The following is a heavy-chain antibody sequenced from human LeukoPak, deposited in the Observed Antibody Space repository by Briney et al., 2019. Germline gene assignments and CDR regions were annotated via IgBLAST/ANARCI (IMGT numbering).Heavy chain of an antibody. J-gene: IGHJ6*03. V-gene: IGHV1-2*02. D-gene: IGHD1-7*01. Sequence: ASVKVSCKASGYTFTDYYIHWVRQAPGQGLEWMAWINPNTGGTSYAQKFQGRVTMTRDTSINTAYMDLSSLTSDDMAVYYCARGELELRGYYYYYYMDVWAKGPRSPSP. CDR2: INPNTGGT. CDR3: ARGELELRGYYYYYYMDV. CDR1: GYTFTDYY.